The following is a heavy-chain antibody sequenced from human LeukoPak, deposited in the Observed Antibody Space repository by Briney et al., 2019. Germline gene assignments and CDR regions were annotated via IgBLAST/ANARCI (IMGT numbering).Heavy chain of an antibody. V-gene: IGHV4-39*01. Sequence: SQTLSLTCTVSGGSISSGDYYWSWIRQPPGKGLEWIGSIYYSGSTYYNPSLKSRVTISVDTSKNQFSLKLSSVTAADTAVYYCARTVVVPAADTRGDAFDIWGQGTMVTVSS. D-gene: IGHD2-2*01. CDR3: ARTVVVPAADTRGDAFDI. CDR2: IYYSGST. J-gene: IGHJ3*02. CDR1: GGSISSGDYY.